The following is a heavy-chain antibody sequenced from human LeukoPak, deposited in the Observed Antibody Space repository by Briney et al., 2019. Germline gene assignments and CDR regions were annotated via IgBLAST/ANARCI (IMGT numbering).Heavy chain of an antibody. Sequence: GGSLRLAWAASGFTFSNAWMSWVRQAPGKGPEWVGRIKSKTDGGTKDYAAPVKGRFTISSDDSKNTLYLQMNSLKTEDTAVYYCTTNPRYYYDSSGSLIDYWGQGTLVTVSS. D-gene: IGHD3-22*01. CDR2: IKSKTDGGTK. CDR1: GFTFSNAW. CDR3: TTNPRYYYDSSGSLIDY. V-gene: IGHV3-15*01. J-gene: IGHJ4*02.